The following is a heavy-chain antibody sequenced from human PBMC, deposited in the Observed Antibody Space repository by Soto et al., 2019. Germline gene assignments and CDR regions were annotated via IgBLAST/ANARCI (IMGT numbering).Heavy chain of an antibody. CDR2: LYHIGST. Sequence: SETLSLTCTVSGGSISSGGYYWSWIRQPPGRGLEWIGSLYHIGSTHYNTSLKSRVTISVDTSKNHFSLELSSVTAADTAIYYCRSSTSCYDESCVDVWGQGTMVTVSS. D-gene: IGHD2-2*01. V-gene: IGHV4-39*02. CDR1: GGSISSGGYY. J-gene: IGHJ6*02. CDR3: RSSTSCYDESCVDV.